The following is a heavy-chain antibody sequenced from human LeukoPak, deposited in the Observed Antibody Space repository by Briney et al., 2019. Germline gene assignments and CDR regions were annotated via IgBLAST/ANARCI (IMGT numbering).Heavy chain of an antibody. CDR2: IYHSGST. Sequence: SETLSLTCTVSGYSISSGYYWGWVRQPPGKGLEWIGSIYHSGSTYYNPSLKSRVTISVDTSENQFSLKLSSVTAADTAVYYCAREGGSGSSNWGQGTLVTVSS. V-gene: IGHV4-38-2*02. D-gene: IGHD3-10*01. CDR3: AREGGSGSSN. CDR1: GYSISSGYY. J-gene: IGHJ4*02.